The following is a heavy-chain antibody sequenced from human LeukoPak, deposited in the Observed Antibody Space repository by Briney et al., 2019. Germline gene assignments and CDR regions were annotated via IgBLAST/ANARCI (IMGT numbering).Heavy chain of an antibody. Sequence: ESSETLSLTCTVSGGSISSSNSYWSWIRQPPGKGLEWIGYIYYSGSTNYNPSLKSRVTISVDTSKNQFSLKLSSVTAADTAVYYCARQGGMATMDYWGQGTLVTVSS. J-gene: IGHJ4*02. CDR3: ARQGGMATMDY. CDR1: GGSISSSNSY. V-gene: IGHV4-61*05. CDR2: IYYSGST. D-gene: IGHD5-24*01.